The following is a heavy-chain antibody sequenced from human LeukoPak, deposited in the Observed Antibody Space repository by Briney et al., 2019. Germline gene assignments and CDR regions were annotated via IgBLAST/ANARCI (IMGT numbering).Heavy chain of an antibody. CDR3: AKGLEGVVVITNFDY. CDR2: ISGSGGST. CDR1: GFTFSSYA. V-gene: IGHV3-23*01. Sequence: PGGSLRLSCAASGFTFSSYAMSRVRQAPGKGLEWVSAISGSGGSTYYADSVKGRFTISRDNSKNTLYLQMNSLRAEDTAVYYCAKGLEGVVVITNFDYWGQETLVTVSS. J-gene: IGHJ4*02. D-gene: IGHD3-22*01.